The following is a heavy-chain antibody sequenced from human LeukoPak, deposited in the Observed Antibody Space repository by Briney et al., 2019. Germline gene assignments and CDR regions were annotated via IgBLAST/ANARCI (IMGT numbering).Heavy chain of an antibody. J-gene: IGHJ4*02. CDR3: ARGCGLHLSPAPSYYDSRCRYFDA. CDR2: ISSTSTTI. V-gene: IGHV3-11*04. Sequence: GGSLRLSCAASGFTFSDYYMSWIRQAPGKGLEWVSYISSTSTTIYYADSVRGRFTTSRDNAKNSLYLQMNSLRAEDTAVYYCARGCGLHLSPAPSYYDSRCRYFDAWGQGTLVTVSS. D-gene: IGHD3-22*01. CDR1: GFTFSDYY.